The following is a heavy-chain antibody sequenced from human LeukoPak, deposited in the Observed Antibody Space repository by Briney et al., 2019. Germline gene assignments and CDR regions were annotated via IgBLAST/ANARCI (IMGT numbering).Heavy chain of an antibody. CDR3: ARDAGDLCFDY. Sequence: EASVKVSCKASGYTFTNYYMHWVRQAPGQGLEWMGIINPSGGSTSYAQKFQGRVTMTRDTSTSTVYMELSSLRSEDTAVYYCARDAGDLCFDYWGQGTLVTVSS. CDR2: INPSGGST. V-gene: IGHV1-46*01. CDR1: GYTFTNYY. J-gene: IGHJ4*02. D-gene: IGHD7-27*01.